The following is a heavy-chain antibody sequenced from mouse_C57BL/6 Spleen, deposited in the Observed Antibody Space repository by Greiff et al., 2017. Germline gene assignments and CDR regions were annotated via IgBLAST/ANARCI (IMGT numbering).Heavy chain of an antibody. V-gene: IGHV1-82*01. D-gene: IGHD4-1*01. J-gene: IGHJ2*01. CDR2: IYPGDGDT. CDR3: ARGGLGSYYFDY. CDR1: GYAFSSSW. Sequence: QVQLQQSGPELVKPEASVKISCKASGYAFSSSWMNWVKQRPGKGLEWIGRIYPGDGDTNYNGKFKGKATLTADKSSSTAYMQLSSLTSEDSAVYFCARGGLGSYYFDYWGQGTTLTVSS.